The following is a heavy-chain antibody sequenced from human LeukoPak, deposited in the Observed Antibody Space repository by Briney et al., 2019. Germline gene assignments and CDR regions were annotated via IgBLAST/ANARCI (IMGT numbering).Heavy chain of an antibody. V-gene: IGHV3-33*07. J-gene: IGHJ4*02. Sequence: GGSLRLSCGASGSTFSNYAMYWVRQAPGKGLKWVAVIWYDGSNKYYADSVKGRFTISRDNSKNTLYLQMNSLRAEDTAVYYCARVGATYPFDYWGQGTLVTVSS. D-gene: IGHD2-15*01. CDR3: ARVGATYPFDY. CDR1: GSTFSNYA. CDR2: IWYDGSNK.